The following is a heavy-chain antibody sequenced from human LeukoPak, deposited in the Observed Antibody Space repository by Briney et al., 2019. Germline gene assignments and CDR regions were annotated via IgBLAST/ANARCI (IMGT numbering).Heavy chain of an antibody. CDR3: ARVVAPLYYFDY. CDR1: GLTVSSNY. D-gene: IGHD2-21*01. J-gene: IGHJ4*02. Sequence: GGSLRLSCAASGLTVSSNYMSWVRQAPGKELEWVSVIYSGGSTYYADSVKGRFTISRDNSKNTLYLQMNSLRAEDTAVYYCARVVAPLYYFDYWGQGTLVTVSS. CDR2: IYSGGST. V-gene: IGHV3-66*01.